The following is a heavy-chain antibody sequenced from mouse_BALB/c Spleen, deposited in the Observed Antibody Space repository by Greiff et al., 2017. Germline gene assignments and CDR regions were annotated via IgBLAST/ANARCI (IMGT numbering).Heavy chain of an antibody. CDR3: ARGDYYGNYVWFAY. V-gene: IGHV1-12*01. CDR1: GYTFTSYN. D-gene: IGHD2-1*01. Sequence: LQQPGAELVKPGASVKMSCKASGYTFTSYNMHWVKQTPGQGLEWIGAIYPGNGDTSYNQKFKGKATLTADKSSSTAYMQLSSLTSEDSAVYYCARGDYYGNYVWFAYWGQGTLVTVSA. CDR2: IYPGNGDT. J-gene: IGHJ3*01.